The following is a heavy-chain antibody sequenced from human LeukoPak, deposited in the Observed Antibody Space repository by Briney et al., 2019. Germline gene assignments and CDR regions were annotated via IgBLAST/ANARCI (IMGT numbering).Heavy chain of an antibody. CDR3: VRDIRSYYCDY. Sequence: GRSLRLSCAASGFTFRNHGMHWVRQAPGKGLEWVAVIYYDGSLKYYADSVKGRFTLSGDNSKNTLYLQMDSLRAEDTAVYFCVRDIRSYYCDYWGQGTRVTVSS. CDR2: IYYDGSLK. CDR1: GFTFRNHG. V-gene: IGHV3-33*01. J-gene: IGHJ4*02. D-gene: IGHD3-10*01.